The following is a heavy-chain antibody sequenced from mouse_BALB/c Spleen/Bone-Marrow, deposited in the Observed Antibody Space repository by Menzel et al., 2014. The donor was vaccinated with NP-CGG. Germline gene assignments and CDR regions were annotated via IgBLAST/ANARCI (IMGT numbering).Heavy chain of an antibody. Sequence: EVNVVEYGAELVKPGASVKLSCTASGFNIKDTYMHWVKRRLEQGLEWIGRIDPANDNNKYDPKFQGKANITTDTSSNTAYLHLSSLTSEATSVYYCTRFFGGYGYWCVDVWGPGTPVTVSS. D-gene: IGHD1-1*02. CDR2: IDPANDNN. CDR1: GFNIKDTY. J-gene: IGHJ1*01. CDR3: TRFFGGYGYWCVDV. V-gene: IGHV14-3*02.